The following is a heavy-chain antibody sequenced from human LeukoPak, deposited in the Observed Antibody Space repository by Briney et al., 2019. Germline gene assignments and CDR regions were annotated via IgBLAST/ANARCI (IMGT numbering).Heavy chain of an antibody. V-gene: IGHV1-18*01. J-gene: IGHJ3*02. CDR2: ISAYIGIT. Sequence: ASAWVSSEASGYTFTSYVTSWVREAPGQRVGSGGWISAYIGITNYAQKLQGRVTMTTDTSTSTAYMELRRLRSDDTAVYYCARDRSQGYFDWLLSNTNAFDIWGQGTKVTVSS. CDR1: GYTFTSYV. CDR3: ARDRSQGYFDWLLSNTNAFDI. D-gene: IGHD3-9*01.